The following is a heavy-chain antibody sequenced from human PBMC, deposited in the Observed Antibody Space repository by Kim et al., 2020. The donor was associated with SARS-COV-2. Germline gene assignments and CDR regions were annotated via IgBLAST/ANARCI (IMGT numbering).Heavy chain of an antibody. CDR3: AKTRGGGDWTHFDY. Sequence: ADSGRGRFTISRNNSKNTLDLQKNSLRAEDTAVFYCAKTRGGGDWTHFDYWGQGTLVTVSS. V-gene: IGHV3-23*01. J-gene: IGHJ4*02. D-gene: IGHD2-21*02.